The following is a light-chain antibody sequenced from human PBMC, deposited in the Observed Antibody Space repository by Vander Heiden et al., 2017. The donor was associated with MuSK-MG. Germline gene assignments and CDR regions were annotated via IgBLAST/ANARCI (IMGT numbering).Light chain of an antibody. Sequence: DIQMTQSPSTLPASVGDRVTITCRASETISGRLAWYQQKPGKAPNLLIYKASSLESGVPSRCSGSVSGTEFTLTISGLQPDDFATYYCQQYKSFPWTFGQGTKVEIK. CDR2: KAS. V-gene: IGKV1-5*03. CDR1: ETISGR. J-gene: IGKJ1*01. CDR3: QQYKSFPWT.